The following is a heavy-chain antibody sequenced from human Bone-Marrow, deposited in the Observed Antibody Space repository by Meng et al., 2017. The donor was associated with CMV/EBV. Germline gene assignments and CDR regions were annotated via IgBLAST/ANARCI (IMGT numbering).Heavy chain of an antibody. D-gene: IGHD3-3*01. CDR3: ANLAPWN. J-gene: IGHJ1*01. V-gene: IGHV3-30*02. CDR1: GFTFSSYG. CDR2: IRYDGSEK. Sequence: GESLKISCAASGFTFSSYGMHWVRQAPGKGLEWVAFIRYDGSEKFYTDSVKDRFTISRDNSKNTLYLEMSRLRPEDTAVYYCANLAPWNWGQGTLVTVSS.